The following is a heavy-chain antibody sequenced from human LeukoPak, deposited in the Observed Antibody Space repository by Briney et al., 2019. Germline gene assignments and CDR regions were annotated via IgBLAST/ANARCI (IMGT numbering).Heavy chain of an antibody. J-gene: IGHJ4*02. Sequence: AYAASVSGRFTISRDDSKNTAYLQMNTLKTEDTAIYYCTVYYPDGGDYHPTDHWGQGTLVTVSS. CDR3: TVYYPDGGDYHPTDH. D-gene: IGHD2-21*01. V-gene: IGHV3-73*01.